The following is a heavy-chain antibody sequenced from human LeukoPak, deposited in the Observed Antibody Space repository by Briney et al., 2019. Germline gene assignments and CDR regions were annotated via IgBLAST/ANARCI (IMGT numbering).Heavy chain of an antibody. CDR1: GFTFSNYA. CDR2: ITGSGGNT. Sequence: PGGSLRLSCAASGFTFSNYAMSWVRQAPGKGLEWVSAITGSGGNTYYADSVKGRFTISRDNSKNTVFLQMTSLRAEDTAVCYCAKWGDYDVLTGDYVSDYWGQGTLVTVSS. CDR3: AKWGDYDVLTGDYVSDY. D-gene: IGHD3-9*01. V-gene: IGHV3-23*01. J-gene: IGHJ4*02.